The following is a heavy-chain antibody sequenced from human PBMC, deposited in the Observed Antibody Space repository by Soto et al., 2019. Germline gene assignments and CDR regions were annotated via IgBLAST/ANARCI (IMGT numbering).Heavy chain of an antibody. D-gene: IGHD2-2*01. Sequence: PGGSLRLSCAASGFTFSSYSMNWVRQAPGKGLEWVSSISSSSSYIYYADSVKGRFTISRDNAKNSLYLQMNSLRAEDTAVYYCARDDPIVVVPAAIIDPWGQGILVTVSS. CDR1: GFTFSSYS. J-gene: IGHJ5*02. CDR2: ISSSSSYI. V-gene: IGHV3-21*01. CDR3: ARDDPIVVVPAAIIDP.